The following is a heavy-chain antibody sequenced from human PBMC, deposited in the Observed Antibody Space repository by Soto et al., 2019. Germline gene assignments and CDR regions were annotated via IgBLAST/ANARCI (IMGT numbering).Heavy chain of an antibody. Sequence: SETLSLTCTVSGGSISSYYWSWIRQPPGKGLEWIGYIYYSGSTNYNPSLKSRVTISVDTSKNQFSLKLSSVTAADTAVYYCARFSSSSAGSFDYWGQGTLVTVSS. CDR3: ARFSSSSAGSFDY. CDR2: IYYSGST. J-gene: IGHJ4*02. V-gene: IGHV4-59*01. D-gene: IGHD6-6*01. CDR1: GGSISSYY.